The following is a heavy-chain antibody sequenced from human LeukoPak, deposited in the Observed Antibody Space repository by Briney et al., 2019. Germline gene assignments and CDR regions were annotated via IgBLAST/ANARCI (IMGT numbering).Heavy chain of an antibody. CDR3: ARSEYYYDSSGSIDY. D-gene: IGHD3-22*01. V-gene: IGHV4-31*03. J-gene: IGHJ4*02. CDR2: IYYSGST. Sequence: SETLSLTCTVSGGSISSGGYYWSWIRQHPGKGLEWIGYIYYSGSTYYNPSLKSRVTISVDTSKNQFSLKLSSVTAADTAVYYCARSEYYYDSSGSIDYWGQGTLVTVSS. CDR1: GGSISSGGYY.